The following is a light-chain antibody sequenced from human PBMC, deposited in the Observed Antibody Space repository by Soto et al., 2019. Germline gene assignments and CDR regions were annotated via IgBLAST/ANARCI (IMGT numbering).Light chain of an antibody. CDR3: QQSDSLPIT. V-gene: IGKV1-33*01. CDR2: DAS. CDR1: QDISNY. Sequence: DIQMTQSPSSLSASVGDRVTITCRASQDISNYLNWYQQRPGKAPKLLIYDASNLERGVPSRVSATRSGTHFTFAITSLQPEDVATYYCQQSDSLPITFGQGTRLEI. J-gene: IGKJ5*01.